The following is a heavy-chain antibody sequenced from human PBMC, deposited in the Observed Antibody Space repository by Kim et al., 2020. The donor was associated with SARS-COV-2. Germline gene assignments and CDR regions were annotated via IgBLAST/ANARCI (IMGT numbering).Heavy chain of an antibody. J-gene: IGHJ6*02. CDR3: ARRGGMDV. Sequence: DSDTRYSPSFQGQVTISADKSISTAYLQWSSLKASDTAMYYCARRGGMDVWGQGTTVTVSS. V-gene: IGHV5-51*01. D-gene: IGHD3-16*01. CDR2: DSDT.